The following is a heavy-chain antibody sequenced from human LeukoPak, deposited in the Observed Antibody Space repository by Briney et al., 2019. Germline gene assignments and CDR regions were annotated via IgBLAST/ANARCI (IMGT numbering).Heavy chain of an antibody. D-gene: IGHD5-12*01. Sequence: SETLSLTCTVSGGSIGSYYWTWIRQPPGKGRGWIGYIYYTGGAYYNPSLKSRVTISVDTSKNQFSLNVSSAPAADTAVYFFARGYSGYDPRIESWGQGSSVTASS. J-gene: IGHJ4*02. CDR1: GGSIGSYY. CDR2: IYYTGGA. CDR3: ARGYSGYDPRIES. V-gene: IGHV4-59*01.